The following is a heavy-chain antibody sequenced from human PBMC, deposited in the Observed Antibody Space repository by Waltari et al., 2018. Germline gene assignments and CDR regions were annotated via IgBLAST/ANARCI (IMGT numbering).Heavy chain of an antibody. Sequence: QLQLQESGPGLVKPSETLSLTCTVSGGSISSRSYYWGWIRPPPGKGPEGIGSIYYSGSTYYNPSLKSRVTISVDTSKNQFSLKLSSVTAADTAVYYCARDGSGAYCGGDCSYYYYGMDVWGQGTTVTVSS. CDR3: ARDGSGAYCGGDCSYYYYGMDV. D-gene: IGHD2-21*01. CDR2: IYYSGST. CDR1: GGSISSRSYY. J-gene: IGHJ6*02. V-gene: IGHV4-39*07.